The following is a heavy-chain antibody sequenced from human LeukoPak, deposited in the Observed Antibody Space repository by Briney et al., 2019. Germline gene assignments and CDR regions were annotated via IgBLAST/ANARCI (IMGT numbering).Heavy chain of an antibody. J-gene: IGHJ5*02. CDR1: GYRFTRYW. CDR3: VRLGGVTAANWFDP. D-gene: IGHD2-21*02. Sequence: GESLKISCKGSGYRFTRYWIGWVRQMPGKGLEWMGIIYPGDSDSRYSPSFEGQVTISADKAISTAYLQWSSLKASDTAMYYCVRLGGVTAANWFDPWGQGTLVTVSS. CDR2: IYPGDSDS. V-gene: IGHV5-51*01.